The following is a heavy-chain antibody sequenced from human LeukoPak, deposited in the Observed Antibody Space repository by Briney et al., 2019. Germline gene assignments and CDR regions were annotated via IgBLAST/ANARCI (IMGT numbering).Heavy chain of an antibody. CDR2: LSGSGGTT. V-gene: IGHV3-23*01. CDR1: GFTFRNYA. J-gene: IGHJ4*02. CDR3: AKDVDVVAPNPLDY. D-gene: IGHD5-12*01. Sequence: GGSLRLSCAASGFTFRNYAMSWVRQAPGKGLEWVSALSGSGGTTYYADSVKGRFTISRDNSKNTLYLQMNSLSAEDTAVYYCAKDVDVVAPNPLDYWGQGTLVTVSS.